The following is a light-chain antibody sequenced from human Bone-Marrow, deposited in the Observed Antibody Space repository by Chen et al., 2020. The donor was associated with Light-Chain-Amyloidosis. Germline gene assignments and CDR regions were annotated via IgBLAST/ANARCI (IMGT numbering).Light chain of an antibody. CDR2: YDD. V-gene: IGLV1-36*01. CDR3: QSADSSGTYEVI. Sequence: SVLTQPPSVSAAPGQTVSISCSGSRTNIGNNAVNWYQRLPGKATYLLIYYDDLVRSGVPDRFSGSKSGASASLTISGVQAEDEADYHCQSADSSGTYEVIFGGGTKLTVL. CDR1: RTNIGNNA. J-gene: IGLJ2*01.